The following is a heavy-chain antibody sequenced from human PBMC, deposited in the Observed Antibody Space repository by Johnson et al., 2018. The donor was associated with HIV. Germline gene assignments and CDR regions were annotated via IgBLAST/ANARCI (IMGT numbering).Heavy chain of an antibody. CDR1: GLSFSNFG. V-gene: IGHV3-30*03. J-gene: IGHJ3*01. CDR2: ITFGGNPK. Sequence: QVQLVESGGGVVQPGKSLTLSCVGSGLSFSNFGIHWVRQAPGKGPEWVAVITFGGNPKKYADSVKGRFTISRDNSKNTLYLQMTSLRQEDTAVYSGYCAVHFGAGSESKGAFDAWGQGTMVTVSS. CDR3: YCAVHFGAGSESKGAFDA. D-gene: IGHD3-10*01.